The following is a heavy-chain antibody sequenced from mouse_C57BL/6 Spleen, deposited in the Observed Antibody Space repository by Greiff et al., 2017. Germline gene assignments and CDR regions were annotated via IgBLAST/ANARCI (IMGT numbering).Heavy chain of an antibody. CDR1: GYSITSDY. CDR2: ISYSGST. CDR3: ARYLTGGSTGTGLFDY. V-gene: IGHV3-8*01. J-gene: IGHJ2*01. D-gene: IGHD4-1*02. Sequence: EVMLVESGPGLAKPSQTLSLTCSVTGYSITSDYWNWIRKFPGNKLEYMGYISYSGSTYYNPSLKSRISITRDTSKNQYYMQLNSVTTEDTATYYCARYLTGGSTGTGLFDYWGQGTTLTVSS.